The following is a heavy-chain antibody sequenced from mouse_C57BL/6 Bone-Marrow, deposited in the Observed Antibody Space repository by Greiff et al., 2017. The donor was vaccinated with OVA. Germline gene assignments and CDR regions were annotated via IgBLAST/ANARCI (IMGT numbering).Heavy chain of an antibody. CDR2: IYPRSGNT. V-gene: IGHV1-81*01. J-gene: IGHJ3*01. CDR1: GYTFTSYG. CDR3: ARHGAY. Sequence: QVQLQQSGAELARPGASVKLSCKASGYTFTSYGISWVKQRTGQGLEWIGEIYPRSGNTYYNEKFKGKATVTADKSSSTAYRELRSLTSEDSAVYVCARHGAYWGQGTLVTVSA.